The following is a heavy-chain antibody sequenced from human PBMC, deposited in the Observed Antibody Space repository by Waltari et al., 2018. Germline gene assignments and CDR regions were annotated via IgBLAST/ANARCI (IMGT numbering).Heavy chain of an antibody. V-gene: IGHV3-21*01. CDR1: GFNFNIYY. D-gene: IGHD3-16*01. J-gene: IGHJ4*02. CDR2: ITSSRDYI. Sequence: EVRLVESGGGRVTPGGSLKLSCEASGFNFNIYYMNWVRQAPGKGLGLVSSITSSRDYIYYADSVKGRFTISRDNAKNSVYLHMTSLRAEDTAVYYCARLGAVCGNSSCPWFFDSWGQGTLVTVSS. CDR3: ARLGAVCGNSSCPWFFDS.